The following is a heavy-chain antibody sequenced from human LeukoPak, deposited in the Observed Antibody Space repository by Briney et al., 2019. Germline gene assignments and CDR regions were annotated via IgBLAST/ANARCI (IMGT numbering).Heavy chain of an antibody. CDR3: ARQFYDSSGYYFTPSDH. V-gene: IGHV3-7*01. CDR1: GFTFSTFW. D-gene: IGHD3-22*01. Sequence: GGSLRLSCAASGFTFSTFWMTWVRQAPGKGLERMANIKHDGSEEFYVDSVKGRFTISRDNAKNSLYLQMNSLRAEDTAVYYCARQFYDSSGYYFTPSDHWGQGTLVTVSS. CDR2: IKHDGSEE. J-gene: IGHJ4*02.